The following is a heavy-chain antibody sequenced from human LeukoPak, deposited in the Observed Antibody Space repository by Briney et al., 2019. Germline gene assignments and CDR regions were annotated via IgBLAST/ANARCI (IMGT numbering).Heavy chain of an antibody. CDR2: ILSDDDK. J-gene: IGHJ3*02. CDR3: AHRTIYDAYDI. CDR1: GFSLSPSGLG. D-gene: IGHD2-2*02. Sequence: ESGPTLVKPTQTLTLTCTFYGFSLSPSGLGVGWIGQPPGKALECLAFILSDDDKRYSPSLKSRLTNTKDTSKNQVVLAMTNMDPVDTATYYCAHRTIYDAYDIWGQGTRVTVS. V-gene: IGHV2-5*02.